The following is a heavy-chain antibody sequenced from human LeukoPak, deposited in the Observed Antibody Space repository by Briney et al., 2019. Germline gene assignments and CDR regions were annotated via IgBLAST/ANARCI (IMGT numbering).Heavy chain of an antibody. CDR1: GFTLCGSV. CDR2: IRSKRNNYAT. V-gene: IGHV3-73*01. D-gene: IGHD6-13*01. J-gene: IGHJ3*02. Sequence: GGPLRLSCAAWGFTLCGSVILGLPDARGEAGEWVGRIRSKRNNYATAYAASVKGRFTISRDDSKNTVYLHMDSLKTEDTALYYCSRLEDSSPIEVALDIWGQGTVVTVSS. CDR3: SRLEDSSPIEVALDI.